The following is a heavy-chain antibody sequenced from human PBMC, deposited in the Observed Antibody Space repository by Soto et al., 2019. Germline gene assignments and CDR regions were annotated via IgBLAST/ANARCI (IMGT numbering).Heavy chain of an antibody. CDR3: AKDRAPGAFADAFDL. Sequence: GGSLRLSCVASGFSFSNYVMTWVRQAPGKGLEWVSGISGSAGSTYYADSVKGRFTISRDNSKNTLFLQMNSLRAEDTAVYYCAKDRAPGAFADAFDLWGLRTMVTVAS. CDR1: GFSFSNYV. V-gene: IGHV3-23*01. D-gene: IGHD2-2*01. CDR2: ISGSAGST. J-gene: IGHJ3*01.